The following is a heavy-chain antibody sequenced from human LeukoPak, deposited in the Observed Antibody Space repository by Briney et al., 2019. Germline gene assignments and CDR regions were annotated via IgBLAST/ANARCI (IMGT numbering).Heavy chain of an antibody. CDR2: INHSGST. J-gene: IGHJ4*02. CDR1: GGSFSGYY. Sequence: SETLSLTCAVYGGSFSGYYWSWIRQPPGKGLEWIGEINHSGSTNYNPSLKSRVTISVGTSKNQFSLKLSSVTAADTAVYYCAGGSGSYRAFDYWGQGTLVTVSS. CDR3: AGGSGSYRAFDY. V-gene: IGHV4-34*01. D-gene: IGHD3-10*01.